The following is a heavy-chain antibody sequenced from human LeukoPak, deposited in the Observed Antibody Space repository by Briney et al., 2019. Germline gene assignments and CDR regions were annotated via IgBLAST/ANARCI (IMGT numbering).Heavy chain of an antibody. V-gene: IGHV3-30*02. CDR2: IRFDGNTE. J-gene: IGHJ4*02. CDR3: AKDPGYGSGSYYNPPFGDY. CDR1: GFTFRTYG. Sequence: GGSLRLSCVASGFTFRTYGMHWVRQAPGKGLEWVAFIRFDGNTEKYADSVEGRFTVSRDNAKNTLYLQMNSLRAEDTAVYYCAKDPGYGSGSYYNPPFGDYWGQGTLVTVSS. D-gene: IGHD3-10*01.